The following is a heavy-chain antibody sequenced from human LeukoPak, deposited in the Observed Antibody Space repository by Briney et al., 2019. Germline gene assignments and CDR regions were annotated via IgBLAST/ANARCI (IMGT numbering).Heavy chain of an antibody. Sequence: PSETLSLTCAVYGGSFSGYYWSWIRQPPGKGLEWIGEINHSGSTNYNPSLKSRVTISVDTSKNQFSLKPSSVTAADTAVYYCARSVKAAAGPYYYYGMDVWGQGTTVTVSS. CDR3: ARSVKAAAGPYYYYGMDV. V-gene: IGHV4-34*01. D-gene: IGHD6-13*01. CDR2: INHSGST. J-gene: IGHJ6*02. CDR1: GGSFSGYY.